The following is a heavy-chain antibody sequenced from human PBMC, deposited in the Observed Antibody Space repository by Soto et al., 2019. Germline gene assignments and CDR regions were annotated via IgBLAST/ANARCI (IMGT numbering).Heavy chain of an antibody. CDR1: GGSIISSGYY. J-gene: IGHJ6*02. D-gene: IGHD6-6*01. CDR2: NYYSGIT. Sequence: SQTLSLTCTVSGGSIISSGYYWTWIRQHPGKGLEWIGYNYYSGITYYNPSLKSRVIISLETSKNQFSLKLSSVTAADTAVYYCARGSSIAGLYYGMDVWGQGTTVTVSS. CDR3: ARGSSIAGLYYGMDV. V-gene: IGHV4-31*03.